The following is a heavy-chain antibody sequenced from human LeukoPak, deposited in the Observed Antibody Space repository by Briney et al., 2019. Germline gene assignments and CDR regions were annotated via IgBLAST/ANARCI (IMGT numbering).Heavy chain of an antibody. V-gene: IGHV1-18*01. D-gene: IGHD3-3*01. CDR1: GYTFTSYG. CDR2: ISAYNGNT. J-gene: IGHJ3*02. CDR3: ARDRRFTISGLDAFDI. Sequence: ASVKVSCMASGYTFTSYGISWVRQAPGQGLEGMGWISAYNGNTNYAQKLQGRVTMTTDTSTSTAYMELKSLSSDAKDASYYARDRRFTISGLDAFDIWGQGTMVTISS.